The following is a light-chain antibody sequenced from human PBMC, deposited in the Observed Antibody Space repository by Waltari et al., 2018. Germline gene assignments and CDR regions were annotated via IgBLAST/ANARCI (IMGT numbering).Light chain of an antibody. Sequence: VMTQTPLSLPVTLGEPASISCSSSQSLLDSEDGNTYLEWYLQKPGQSPQLLIYEVSNRASGVPDRFSGSGSDTDFTLKISRVEAEDVGVYYCMQALEFPLTFGGGTKVEIK. V-gene: IGKV2-40*01. J-gene: IGKJ4*01. CDR3: MQALEFPLT. CDR1: QSLLDSEDGNTY. CDR2: EVS.